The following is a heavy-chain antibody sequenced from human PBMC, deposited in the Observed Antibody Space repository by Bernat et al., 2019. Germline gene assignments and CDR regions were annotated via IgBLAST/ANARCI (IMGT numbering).Heavy chain of an antibody. CDR1: GFTFSSYG. CDR2: IWYDGSNK. D-gene: IGHD2-8*02. CDR3: ARVLGEKSDAFDI. V-gene: IGHV3-33*01. Sequence: QVQLVESGGGVVQPGRSLRLSYAASGFTFSSYGMHWVRQAPGKGLEWVAVIWYDGSNKYYADSVKGRFTISRDNSKNTLYLQMNSLRAEDTAVYYCARVLGEKSDAFDIWGQGTMVTVSS. J-gene: IGHJ3*02.